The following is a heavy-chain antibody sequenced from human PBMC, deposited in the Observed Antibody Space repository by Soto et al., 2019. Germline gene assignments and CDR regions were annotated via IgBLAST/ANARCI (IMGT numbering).Heavy chain of an antibody. V-gene: IGHV3-23*01. Sequence: GESLKISCAASGFTFSSYAMSWVRQAPGKGLEWVSAISGSGGSTYYADSVKGRFTISRDNSKNTLYLQMNSLRAEDTAVYYCAKDVLGSSSYDAFDIWGQGTMVTVSS. CDR3: AKDVLGSSSYDAFDI. J-gene: IGHJ3*02. CDR2: ISGSGGST. D-gene: IGHD6-6*01. CDR1: GFTFSSYA.